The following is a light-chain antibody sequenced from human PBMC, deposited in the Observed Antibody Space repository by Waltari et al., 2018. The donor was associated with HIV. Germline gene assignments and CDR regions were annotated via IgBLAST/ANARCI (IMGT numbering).Light chain of an antibody. CDR3: LSADTGGTYV. CDR2: KNT. J-gene: IGLJ1*01. V-gene: IGLV3-25*03. CDR1: ASPKPY. Sequence: SSELTQPPSVSVSPGQTARITCSGDASPKPYTHWLQQKPGQAPEVVIHKNTERPSGIAGRCSATRSGTTVTLTITGGQTDDEADYYCLSADTGGTYVFGPGTTVTVL.